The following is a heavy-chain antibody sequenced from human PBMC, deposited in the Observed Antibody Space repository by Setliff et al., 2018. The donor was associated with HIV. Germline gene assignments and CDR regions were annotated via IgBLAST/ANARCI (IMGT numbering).Heavy chain of an antibody. CDR1: GFTFGDYA. D-gene: IGHD3-22*01. V-gene: IGHV3-49*04. Sequence: PGGSLRLSCTASGFTFGDYAMSWVRQAPGKGLEWVGFIRSKAYGGTTEYAASVKGRFTISRDDSKSIAYLQMNSLKTEDTAVYYCARHFCGYYGSNGLPIQYWGQGTLVTVSS. CDR2: IRSKAYGGTT. CDR3: ARHFCGYYGSNGLPIQY. J-gene: IGHJ4*02.